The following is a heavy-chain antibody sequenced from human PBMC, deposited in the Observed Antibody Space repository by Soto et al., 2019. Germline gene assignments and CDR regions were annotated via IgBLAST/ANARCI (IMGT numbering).Heavy chain of an antibody. CDR2: IYWDDDK. CDR3: AHRVRATVAVEYSSGGSCYPHAFAI. J-gene: IGHJ3*02. CDR1: GFSLSTNGVG. D-gene: IGHD2-15*01. V-gene: IGHV2-5*02. Sequence: QITLKESGPTLVKPTQTLTLTCSFSGFSLSTNGVGVGWIRQPPGKALEWIALIYWDDDKRYSPSPKSRPTKTKDTSKSHVVRTTTNVDTVDTATDFCAHRVRATVAVEYSSGGSCYPHAFAIWGQGPMVTVSS.